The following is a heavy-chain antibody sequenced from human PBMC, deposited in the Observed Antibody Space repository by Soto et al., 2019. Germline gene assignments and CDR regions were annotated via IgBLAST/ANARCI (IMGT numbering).Heavy chain of an antibody. Sequence: ASVKVSCKASGYTFTSYGISWVRQAPGQGLEWMGWISAYNGSTNYAQKLQGRVTMTTDKSTSTAYMELSSLRSEDTAVYYCARDLKGSIAARWGQGTLVTVSS. CDR1: GYTFTSYG. V-gene: IGHV1-18*01. CDR2: ISAYNGST. J-gene: IGHJ4*02. D-gene: IGHD6-6*01. CDR3: ARDLKGSIAAR.